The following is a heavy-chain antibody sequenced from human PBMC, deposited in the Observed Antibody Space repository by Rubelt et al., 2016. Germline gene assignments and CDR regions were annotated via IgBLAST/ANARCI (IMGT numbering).Heavy chain of an antibody. V-gene: IGHV3-48*01. CDR2: ISNGGSTI. CDR3: ARTYY. D-gene: IGHD3-16*01. J-gene: IGHJ4*02. Sequence: EVQLVESGGGLVQPGGSLRLSCAASGFTFSDYSMTWVRQAPGKWLEWVSSISNGGSTIFYADSVKGRFTNSRDNGKNSRYLQMNNLRAEDTAVYYCARTYYWGQGTLVTVSS. CDR1: GFTFSDYS.